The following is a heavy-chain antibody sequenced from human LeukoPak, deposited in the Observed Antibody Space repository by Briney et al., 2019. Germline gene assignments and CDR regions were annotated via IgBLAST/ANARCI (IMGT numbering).Heavy chain of an antibody. D-gene: IGHD3-22*01. V-gene: IGHV4-39*01. Sequence: PSETLSLTCTVSVGSISSSSYYWGWIRQPPGKGLEWIGSIYYSGSTYYNPSLKSRVTISVDTSKNQFSLKLSSVTAADAAVYYCASMTGYYYDSSGYYSPPWGQGTLVTVSS. J-gene: IGHJ5*02. CDR3: ASMTGYYYDSSGYYSPP. CDR1: VGSISSSSYY. CDR2: IYYSGST.